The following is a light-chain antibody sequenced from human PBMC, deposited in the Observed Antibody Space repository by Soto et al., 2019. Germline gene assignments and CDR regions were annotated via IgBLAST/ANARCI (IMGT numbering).Light chain of an antibody. CDR1: SSDIGSYNY. CDR2: EVR. J-gene: IGLJ3*02. Sequence: QSALTQPASVSGSPGQSITISCTGTSSDIGSYNYVAWYQQFPGKTPKLIIYEVRNRPSGVSFRFSGSKSGNTASLTISGLQAEDEADYYCSSYTGSSTLVFGGGTKLTVL. V-gene: IGLV2-14*01. CDR3: SSYTGSSTLV.